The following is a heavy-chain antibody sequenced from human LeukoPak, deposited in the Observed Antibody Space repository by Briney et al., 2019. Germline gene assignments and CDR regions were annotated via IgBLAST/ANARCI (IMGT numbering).Heavy chain of an antibody. CDR3: ARGRRGYSYGYRPTEMGYYFDH. J-gene: IGHJ4*02. Sequence: PSETLSLTRTVSGGSLSTYSGSCIRHSPGRRLEWIGYIYFSGSTNYNPPLKSRVTISVDTSKNQFYLKLRSVTAADTGVYYCARGRRGYSYGYRPTEMGYYFDHWGQGILVTVSS. CDR2: IYFSGST. CDR1: GGSLSTYS. V-gene: IGHV4-59*12. D-gene: IGHD5-18*01.